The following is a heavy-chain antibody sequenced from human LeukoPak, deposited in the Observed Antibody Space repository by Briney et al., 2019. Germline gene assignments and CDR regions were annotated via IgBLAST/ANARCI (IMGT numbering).Heavy chain of an antibody. Sequence: GGSLRLSCAASGFTFSNAWMSWVRQAPGKGLEWVSAISGSGGSTYYADSVKGRFTISRDNSKNTLYLQMNSLRAEDTAVYYCAKENYYDSSGSSTGGRFDYWGQGTLVTVSS. D-gene: IGHD3-22*01. CDR2: ISGSGGST. V-gene: IGHV3-23*01. CDR1: GFTFSNAW. J-gene: IGHJ4*02. CDR3: AKENYYDSSGSSTGGRFDY.